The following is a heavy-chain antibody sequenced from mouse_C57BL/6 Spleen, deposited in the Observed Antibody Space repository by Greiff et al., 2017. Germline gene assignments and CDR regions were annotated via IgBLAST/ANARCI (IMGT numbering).Heavy chain of an antibody. CDR2: IWRGGST. CDR1: GFSLTSYG. J-gene: IGHJ4*01. CDR3: AKSPDYYYAMDY. V-gene: IGHV2-5*01. Sequence: VKLVESGPGLVQPSQSLSITCTVSGFSLTSYGVHWVRQSPGKGLEWLGVIWRGGSTDYNAAFMSRLSITKDNSKSQVFFKMNRLQADDTAIYYCAKSPDYYYAMDYWGQGTSVTVAS.